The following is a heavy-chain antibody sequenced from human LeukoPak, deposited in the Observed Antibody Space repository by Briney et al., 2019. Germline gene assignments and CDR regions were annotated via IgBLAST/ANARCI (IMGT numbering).Heavy chain of an antibody. CDR3: AKETTQYSSGWFFDS. CDR1: GFMFGTYG. CDR2: ISFNGGT. Sequence: QSGGSLRLSCAASGFMFGTYGMQWVRQAPGKGLEWVAVISFNGGTTYADSVRGRFTISRDNSNTSLYLQLNSLGLEDTAVYYCAKETTQYSSGWFFDSWGQGTLVTVSS. D-gene: IGHD6-19*01. V-gene: IGHV3-30*18. J-gene: IGHJ4*02.